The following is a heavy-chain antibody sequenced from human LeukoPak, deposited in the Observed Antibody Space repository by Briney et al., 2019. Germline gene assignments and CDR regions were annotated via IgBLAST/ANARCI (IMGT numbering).Heavy chain of an antibody. CDR1: GGSISSGDYY. Sequence: SQTLSLTCTVSGGSISSGDYYWSWIRQPAGKGLEWIGRIYTSGSTNYNPSLKSRVTMSVDTSKNQFSLKLSSVTAADTAVYYCARVGRRYCSSTSCYKDAFDIWGQGTMVTVSS. CDR2: IYTSGST. J-gene: IGHJ3*02. CDR3: ARVGRRYCSSTSCYKDAFDI. V-gene: IGHV4-61*02. D-gene: IGHD2-2*02.